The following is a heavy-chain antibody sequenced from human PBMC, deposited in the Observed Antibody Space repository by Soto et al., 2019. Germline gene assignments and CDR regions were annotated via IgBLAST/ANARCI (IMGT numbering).Heavy chain of an antibody. V-gene: IGHV3-21*01. D-gene: IGHD2-2*01. J-gene: IGHJ4*02. CDR1: GFTFSSYS. CDR2: ISSSSSYI. CDR3: ARDIVVVPAATKYYFDY. Sequence: GGSLRLSCAASGFTFSSYSMNWVRQAPGKGLEWVSSISSSSSYIYYADSVKGRFTISRDNAKNSLYLQMNSLRAEDTAVYYCARDIVVVPAATKYYFDYWGQGTLVTVSS.